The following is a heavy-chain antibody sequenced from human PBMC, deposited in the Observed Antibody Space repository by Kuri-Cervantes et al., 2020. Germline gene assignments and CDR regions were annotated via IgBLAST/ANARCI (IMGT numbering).Heavy chain of an antibody. CDR1: GYTFTSYA. V-gene: IGHV1-18*01. D-gene: IGHD1-26*01. CDR2: SNAYNGNT. J-gene: IGHJ6*02. CDR3: ARETPHSGSYLSYYYGMDV. Sequence: ASVKVSCKASGYTFTSYAMHWVRQAPGQRLEWMGWSNAYNGNTNYAQKLQGRVTMTTDTSTSTAYMELRSLRSDDTAVYYCARETPHSGSYLSYYYGMDVWGQGTTVTVSS.